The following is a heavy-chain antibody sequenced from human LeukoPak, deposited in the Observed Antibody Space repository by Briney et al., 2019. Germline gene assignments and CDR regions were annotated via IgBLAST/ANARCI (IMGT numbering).Heavy chain of an antibody. J-gene: IGHJ6*03. Sequence: SETLSLTCTVSGGSISSYYWSWIRQSPGKGLECIGYIHYTGSTNYNPSLKSRVTIAVDTSKNQFSLKLSSVTAADTAVYYCAREFNVDTAMVTSYYYYYYMDVWGKGTTVTVSS. V-gene: IGHV4-59*12. CDR3: AREFNVDTAMVTSYYYYYYMDV. D-gene: IGHD5-18*01. CDR1: GGSISSYY. CDR2: IHYTGST.